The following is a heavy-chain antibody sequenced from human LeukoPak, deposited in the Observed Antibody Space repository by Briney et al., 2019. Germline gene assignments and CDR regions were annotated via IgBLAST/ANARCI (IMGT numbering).Heavy chain of an antibody. V-gene: IGHV3-23*01. CDR3: AKYRYSGYDSDYFDY. Sequence: PGGSLRLSCAASGFTFSRYAMHWVRQAPGKGLEWVSAISGSGGSTYYADSVKGRFTISRDNSKNTLYLQMNSLRAEDTAVYYCAKYRYSGYDSDYFDYWGQGTLVTVSS. CDR2: ISGSGGST. J-gene: IGHJ4*02. CDR1: GFTFSRYA. D-gene: IGHD5-12*01.